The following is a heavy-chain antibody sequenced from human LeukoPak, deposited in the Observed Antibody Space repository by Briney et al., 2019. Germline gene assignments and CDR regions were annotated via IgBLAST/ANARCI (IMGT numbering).Heavy chain of an antibody. CDR2: ISWDGGST. D-gene: IGHD3-10*02. J-gene: IGHJ6*04. CDR1: GFTFDDYT. Sequence: GGSLRLSCAASGFTFDDYTMHWVRQAPGKGLEWVSVISWDGGSTYYADSVKGRFTISRDNAKNSLYLQMNSLRAEDTAVYYCAELGITMIGGVWGKGTTVTISS. CDR3: AELGITMIGGV. V-gene: IGHV3-43*01.